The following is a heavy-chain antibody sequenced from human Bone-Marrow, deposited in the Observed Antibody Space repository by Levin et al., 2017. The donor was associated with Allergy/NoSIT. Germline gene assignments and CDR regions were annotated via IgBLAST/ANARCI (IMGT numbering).Heavy chain of an antibody. CDR1: GAPISSFY. CDR2: IYYSGST. CDR3: ARQAVPAAMNGFDS. V-gene: IGHV4-59*08. J-gene: IGHJ5*01. D-gene: IGHD2-2*01. Sequence: SQTLSLTCTVSGAPISSFYWSWIRQPPGKGLEWIGYIYYSGSTNYSPSLKSRVSMSADMSRNQVYLTMSSVTAADTAVYYCARQAVPAAMNGFDSWGQGTLVTVSS.